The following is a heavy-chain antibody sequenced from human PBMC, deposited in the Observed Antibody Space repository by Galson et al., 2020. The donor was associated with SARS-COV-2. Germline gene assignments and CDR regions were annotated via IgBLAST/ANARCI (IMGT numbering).Heavy chain of an antibody. J-gene: IGHJ6*02. Sequence: GGSLRLSCAASGFRFSHYDMHWVRQAPGKGLEWLAVISFDGINKYYSDSVKGRFTISRDNSKSTLYLQINSLRAEDTAVYYCAKDPYGGGNYYYGMDVWGQGTTVTVSS. CDR1: GFRFSHYD. CDR3: AKDPYGGGNYYYGMDV. CDR2: ISFDGINK. V-gene: IGHV3-30*18. D-gene: IGHD2-21*01.